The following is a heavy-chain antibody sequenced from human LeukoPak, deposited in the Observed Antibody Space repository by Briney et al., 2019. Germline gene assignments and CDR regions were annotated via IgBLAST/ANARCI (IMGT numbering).Heavy chain of an antibody. J-gene: IGHJ4*02. V-gene: IGHV4-39*07. D-gene: IGHD5-24*01. CDR1: GGSISSSSYY. Sequence: SETLSLTCTVSGGSISSSSYYWGWIRQPPGKGLEWIGSIYYSGSTYYNPSLKSRVTISVDTSKNQFSLKLSSVTAADTAVYYCARVEMATVFDSWGQGTLVTVSS. CDR3: ARVEMATVFDS. CDR2: IYYSGST.